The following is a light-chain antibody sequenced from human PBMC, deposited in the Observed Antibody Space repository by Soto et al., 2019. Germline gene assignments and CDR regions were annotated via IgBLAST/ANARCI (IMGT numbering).Light chain of an antibody. CDR2: TAS. CDR1: QDIAGY. J-gene: IGKJ5*01. V-gene: IGKV1D-12*01. CDR3: QQAYTFPIT. Sequence: DIQLTQSPSSVSASVGDIVTISCLASQDIAGYLAWYQHKPGRAPELLIRTASSLQSGVPSRFSGSGSGTDFTLTINSLQPEDFATYYCQQAYTFPITFGQGTRLEIK.